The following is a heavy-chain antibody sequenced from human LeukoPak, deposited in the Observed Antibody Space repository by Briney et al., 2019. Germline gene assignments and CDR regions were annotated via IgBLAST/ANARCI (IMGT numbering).Heavy chain of an antibody. CDR3: AKSNGYGLVDI. CDR2: IYHGGST. V-gene: IGHV4-38-2*02. CDR1: GYSISSGYY. Sequence: SETLSHTCTVSGYSISSGYYWGWIRQSPGKGLEWIGSIYHGGSTYYSPSLRSRVTISLDTSRNQFSLKLNSVTAADTAVYYCAKSNGYGLVDIWGQGTMVTVSS. J-gene: IGHJ3*02. D-gene: IGHD3-10*01.